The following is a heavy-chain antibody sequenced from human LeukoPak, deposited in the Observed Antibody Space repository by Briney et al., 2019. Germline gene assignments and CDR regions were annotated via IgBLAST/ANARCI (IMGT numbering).Heavy chain of an antibody. Sequence: GGSLRLSCAASGFTFSSYSMNWVRQAPGKGLEWVSSISSSSSYIYYADSVKGRFTISRDSAKNSLYLQMNSLRAEDTAVYYCARDMRSSGWSRLSAFDIWGQGTMVTVSS. J-gene: IGHJ3*02. CDR2: ISSSSSYI. CDR1: GFTFSSYS. CDR3: ARDMRSSGWSRLSAFDI. D-gene: IGHD6-19*01. V-gene: IGHV3-21*01.